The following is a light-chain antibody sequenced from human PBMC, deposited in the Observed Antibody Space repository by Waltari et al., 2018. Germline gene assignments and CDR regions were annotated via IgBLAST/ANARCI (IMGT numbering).Light chain of an antibody. J-gene: IGLJ2*01. CDR2: DVI. CDR3: SSYTTGVV. Sequence: VSWYQQHPGQGPKLLIYDVIYRSSGVSDRFSGSKSGNTASLTISGLQAGDEADYYCSSYTTGVVFGGGTKPTVL. V-gene: IGLV2-14*03.